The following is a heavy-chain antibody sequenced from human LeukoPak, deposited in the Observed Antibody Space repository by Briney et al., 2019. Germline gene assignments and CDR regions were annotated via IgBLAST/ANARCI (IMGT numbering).Heavy chain of an antibody. CDR3: AKDFGGYRGD. CDR1: GFSFSSYS. Sequence: GGSLRLSCAASGFSFSSYSMSWVRQAPGKGLEWVSYISSSSSTIYYADSVKGRFTISRDNAKNSLYLQMNSLRPEDTAVYYCAKDFGGYRGDWGQGTLVTVSS. D-gene: IGHD5-18*01. CDR2: ISSSSSTI. V-gene: IGHV3-48*04. J-gene: IGHJ4*02.